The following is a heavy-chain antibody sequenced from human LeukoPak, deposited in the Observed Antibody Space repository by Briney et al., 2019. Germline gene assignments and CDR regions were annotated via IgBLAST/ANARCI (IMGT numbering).Heavy chain of an antibody. V-gene: IGHV3-15*01. CDR2: VKSKAAGETT. J-gene: IGHJ4*02. CDR1: GLTFSNYG. D-gene: IGHD3-10*01. CDR3: TLIQGWGSGSYYLDY. Sequence: GGSLRLSCAASGLTFSNYGMSWVRQAPGKGREWVGRVKSKAAGETTHYAAPVNGRFSISRDDSKNTLYLQMNSLKTEDTGVYYCTLIQGWGSGSYYLDYWGQGTLVTVSS.